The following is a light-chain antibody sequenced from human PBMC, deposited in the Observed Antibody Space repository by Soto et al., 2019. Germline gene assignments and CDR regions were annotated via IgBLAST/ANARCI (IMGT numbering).Light chain of an antibody. Sequence: SVLTQPPPVFGSPGQSVPLSLPGNSSAVGSYNRVSWYQQPPGTAPKVMIYEVSNRPSGVPDRFSGSKSGNTASLTISGLQPEDEADYYCYSSTSSTTYVFGTGTKVTVL. V-gene: IGLV2-18*02. CDR2: EVS. J-gene: IGLJ1*01. CDR3: YSSTSSTTYV. CDR1: SSAVGSYNR.